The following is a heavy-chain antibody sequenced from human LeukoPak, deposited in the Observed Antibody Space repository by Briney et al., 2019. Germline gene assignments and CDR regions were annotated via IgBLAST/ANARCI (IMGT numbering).Heavy chain of an antibody. CDR1: GFTFSDYA. V-gene: IGHV3-15*01. Sequence: GGSLRLSCAASGFTFSDYAMNWVRQAPGKGLEWVGRIKSKTDGGTTEYAAPVKGRFTISRDDSKNTLYLQMSSLKTDDTAVYYCTTALVWESTFDYWGQGTLVTVSS. CDR3: TTALVWESTFDY. D-gene: IGHD1-26*01. J-gene: IGHJ4*02. CDR2: IKSKTDGGTT.